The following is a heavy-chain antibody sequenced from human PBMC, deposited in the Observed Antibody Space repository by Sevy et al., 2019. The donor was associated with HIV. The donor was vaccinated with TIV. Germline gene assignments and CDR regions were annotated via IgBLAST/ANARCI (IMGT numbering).Heavy chain of an antibody. J-gene: IGHJ4*01. CDR3: AGDLEFYDSGDHGPAFMPDF. CDR1: GFTFSSFG. CDR2: IWFDGSNT. V-gene: IGHV3-33*01. Sequence: GGSLRLSCAASGFTFSSFGMHWVRQAPGKGLEWVAVIWFDGSNTYYADSVKGRFTISRDIAKNTLHLQMNSLRAEDTAVYYCAGDLEFYDSGDHGPAFMPDFWGHGTLVTVSS. D-gene: IGHD4-17*01.